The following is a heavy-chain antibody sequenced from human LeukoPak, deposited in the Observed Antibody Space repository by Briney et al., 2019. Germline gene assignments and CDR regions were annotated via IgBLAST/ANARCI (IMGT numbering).Heavy chain of an antibody. V-gene: IGHV4-30-4*08. CDR1: GDSITSGDYY. Sequence: PSQTLSLTCTVSGDSITSGDYYWTWIRQPPGKGLEWVAYMHYTGNTYYNSSLKSRLTISVDTSKNQFSLRLSFVTAADMAMYYCARHLSESSWFDPWGQGTLVTVSS. CDR3: ARHLSESSWFDP. D-gene: IGHD3-3*01. CDR2: MHYTGNT. J-gene: IGHJ5*02.